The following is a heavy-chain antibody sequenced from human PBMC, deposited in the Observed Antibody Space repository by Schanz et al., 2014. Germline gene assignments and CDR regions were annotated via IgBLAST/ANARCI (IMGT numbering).Heavy chain of an antibody. D-gene: IGHD1-26*01. V-gene: IGHV1-2*06. CDR2: IGPDSGST. J-gene: IGHJ4*02. CDR1: GYTYIAYD. Sequence: QVQLVQSGAEVKPPGASVRVSCKASGYTYIAYDMHWVRQAPGQGLEWMGRIGPDSGSTTYAQKFQGRVTVTRDTSISTAYMELWRLGYEGTAMYYCASDGSGRYTGFDYWGQGTLVTVSS. CDR3: ASDGSGRYTGFDY.